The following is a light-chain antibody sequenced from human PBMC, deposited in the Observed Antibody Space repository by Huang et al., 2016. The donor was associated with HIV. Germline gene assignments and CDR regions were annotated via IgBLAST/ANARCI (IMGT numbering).Light chain of an antibody. J-gene: IGKJ4*01. CDR2: DSS. V-gene: IGKV3-11*01. Sequence: EIVLTQSPVTLSMSPGQRDTLSCRASQNIDTYLAWYQQKPGQAPHLLIYDSSNRATGIPARCSGSGSRTDFTLTISSLEPDDFVVYFCQQRSSWPLTFGGGTTIEIK. CDR3: QQRSSWPLT. CDR1: QNIDTY.